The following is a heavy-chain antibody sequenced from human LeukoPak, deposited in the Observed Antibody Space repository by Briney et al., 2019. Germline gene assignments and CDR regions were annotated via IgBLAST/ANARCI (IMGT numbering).Heavy chain of an antibody. CDR3: VRGAVLVTMMYAQLDL. V-gene: IGHV4-34*01. CDR1: GGSFSNYY. CDR2: IVHSGAT. D-gene: IGHD1-1*01. Sequence: PSETLSLTCGVYGGSFSNYYWTWICQSPGKGLEWIGEIVHSGATNYSPSLKSRMSMSVDTSKGQFSLKLSSVTAADTAVYYCVRGAVLVTMMYAQLDLWGQGALVTVSS. J-gene: IGHJ4*02.